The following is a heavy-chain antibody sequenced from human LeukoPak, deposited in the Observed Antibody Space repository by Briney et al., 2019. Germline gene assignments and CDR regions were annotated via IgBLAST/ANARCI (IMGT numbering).Heavy chain of an antibody. V-gene: IGHV3-33*01. J-gene: IGHJ3*01. Sequence: PGRSLRLSCAASGFTFSTYGMHWVRQAPGKGLEWVAVIWFDGSNQYYVDSVRGRFSSCRDNSTNTLYLQMNTLRAEDTGVYYCARDRGSGDSFDLWGQGAMVTVSS. D-gene: IGHD6-19*01. CDR2: IWFDGSNQ. CDR3: ARDRGSGDSFDL. CDR1: GFTFSTYG.